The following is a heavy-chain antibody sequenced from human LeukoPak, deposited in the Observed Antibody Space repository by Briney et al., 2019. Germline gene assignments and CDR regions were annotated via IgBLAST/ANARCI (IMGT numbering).Heavy chain of an antibody. V-gene: IGHV4-31*03. CDR2: IYYSGST. J-gene: IGHJ4*02. CDR1: GGSISSGGYY. CDR3: ARSGTVTTWNY. D-gene: IGHD4-17*01. Sequence: SQTLSLTCTVSGGSISSGGYYWSWIRQHPGKGLEWIVCIYYSGSTYCNPSLTSRVTISVDTSKNQFSLKLSSVTAADAAVYYCARSGTVTTWNYWGQGTLVTVP.